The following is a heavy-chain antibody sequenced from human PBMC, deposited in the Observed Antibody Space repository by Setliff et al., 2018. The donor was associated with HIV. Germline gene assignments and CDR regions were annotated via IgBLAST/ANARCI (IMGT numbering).Heavy chain of an antibody. CDR3: ARKGSSSRSQEYYYDF. J-gene: IGHJ4*02. Sequence: SETLSLTCTVSGGSISSSSYYWGWIRQPPGKGLEWIGYIFASGSSLYNPSLQSRVSISIDTSKNQFSLKLNSVTALDTAVYYCARKGSSSRSQEYYYDFWGQGTLVTVSS. CDR1: GGSISSSSYY. CDR2: IFASGSS. V-gene: IGHV4-61*05. D-gene: IGHD6-13*01.